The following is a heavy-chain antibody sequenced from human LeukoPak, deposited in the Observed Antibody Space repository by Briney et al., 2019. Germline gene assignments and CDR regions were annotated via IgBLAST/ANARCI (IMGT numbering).Heavy chain of an antibody. V-gene: IGHV3-30*18. D-gene: IGHD1-26*01. CDR2: ISYDGSNK. J-gene: IGHJ4*02. CDR3: AKAVGATDFDY. Sequence: GGSLRLSCAASGFTFSSYGMHWVRQAPGEGLEWVAVISYDGSNKYYADSVKGRFTVSRDNSKNTLYLQMNSLRAEDTAVYYCAKAVGATDFDYWGQGTLVTVSS. CDR1: GFTFSSYG.